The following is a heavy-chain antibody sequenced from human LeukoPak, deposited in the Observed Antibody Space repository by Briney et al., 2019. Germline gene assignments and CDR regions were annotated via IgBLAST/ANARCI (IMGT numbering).Heavy chain of an antibody. CDR3: ARDGDSEGFDY. CDR1: GGTFSSYA. Sequence: SVKVPCKASGGTFSSYAVSWVRQAPGQGLEWMGGIIPIFGTANYAQKFQGRVTITTDESTSTAYMELSSLRSEDTAVYYCARDGDSEGFDYWGQGTLVTVSS. D-gene: IGHD1-14*01. J-gene: IGHJ4*02. CDR2: IIPIFGTA. V-gene: IGHV1-69*05.